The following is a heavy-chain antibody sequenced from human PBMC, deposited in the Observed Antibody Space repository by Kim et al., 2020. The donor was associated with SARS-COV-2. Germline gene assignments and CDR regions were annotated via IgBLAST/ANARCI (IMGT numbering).Heavy chain of an antibody. Sequence: ASVKVSCKASGYTFTSYAMNWVRQAPGQGLEWMGWINTNTGNPTYAQGFTGRFVFSLDTSVSTAYLQISSLKAEDTAVYYCAREVFWSGSQGLDYYYGMDVWGQGTTVTVSS. CDR2: INTNTGNP. D-gene: IGHD3-3*01. J-gene: IGHJ6*02. CDR3: AREVFWSGSQGLDYYYGMDV. CDR1: GYTFTSYA. V-gene: IGHV7-4-1*02.